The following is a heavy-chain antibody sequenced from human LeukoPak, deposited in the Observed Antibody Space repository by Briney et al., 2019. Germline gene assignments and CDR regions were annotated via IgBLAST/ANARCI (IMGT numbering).Heavy chain of an antibody. CDR2: INSDGSST. CDR1: GFTFSSYW. CDR3: AREGATYYYDSSGYYYEGHDAFDI. J-gene: IGHJ3*02. Sequence: GGSLRLSRAASGFTFSSYWMHWVRQAPGKGLVWVSRINSDGSSTSYADSVKGRFTISRDNAKNTLYLQMNSLRAEDTAVYYCAREGATYYYDSSGYYYEGHDAFDIWGQGTMVTVSS. V-gene: IGHV3-74*01. D-gene: IGHD3-22*01.